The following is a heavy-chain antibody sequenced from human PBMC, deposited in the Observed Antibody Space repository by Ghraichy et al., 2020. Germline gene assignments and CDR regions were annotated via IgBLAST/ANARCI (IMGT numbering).Heavy chain of an antibody. Sequence: GGSLRLSCAASGFIFSKYAMHWVRQAPGKGLEYVSSITDTGDGTYYADSVKGRFTISRDNSKNTLYLQMGSLRAEDMAVYYCAKRTSEGWYFDAWGRGALVTVSS. CDR3: AKRTSEGWYFDA. V-gene: IGHV3-64*02. D-gene: IGHD1/OR15-1a*01. CDR1: GFIFSKYA. J-gene: IGHJ2*01. CDR2: ITDTGDGT.